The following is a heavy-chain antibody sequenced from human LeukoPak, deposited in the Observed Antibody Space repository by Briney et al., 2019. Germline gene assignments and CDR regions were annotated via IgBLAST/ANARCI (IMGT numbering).Heavy chain of an antibody. D-gene: IGHD6-19*01. CDR1: GFTFSSYG. CDR3: AKDLGSSGWYEYFQH. CDR2: ISYDGSNK. V-gene: IGHV3-30*18. Sequence: GGSLRLSCAASGFTFSSYGMHWVRQAPGKGLEWVAVISYDGSNKYYADSVKGRFTISRDNSKNTLYLQMNSLRAEDTAVYYCAKDLGSSGWYEYFQHWGQGTLVTVSS. J-gene: IGHJ1*01.